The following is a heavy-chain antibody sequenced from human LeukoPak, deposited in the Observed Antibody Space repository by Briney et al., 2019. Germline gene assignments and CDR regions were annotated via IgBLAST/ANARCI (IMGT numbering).Heavy chain of an antibody. Sequence: GESPKISCKGSGYSFTNYWIGWVRQMPGKGLEWMGIIYPGDSDTRYSPSFQGQVTISADKSISTAYQQWSSLKASDTAMFYCARIPGTVSPYYFDYWGQGTLVTVSS. CDR1: GYSFTNYW. D-gene: IGHD4-11*01. J-gene: IGHJ4*02. V-gene: IGHV5-51*01. CDR3: ARIPGTVSPYYFDY. CDR2: IYPGDSDT.